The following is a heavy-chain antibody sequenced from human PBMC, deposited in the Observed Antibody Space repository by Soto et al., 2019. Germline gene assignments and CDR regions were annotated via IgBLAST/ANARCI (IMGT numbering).Heavy chain of an antibody. CDR2: IYYSGST. J-gene: IGHJ3*02. V-gene: IGHV4-59*01. CDR1: GGSISSYY. D-gene: IGHD3-16*01. CDR3: ARYTGGAMGALEI. Sequence: QVQLQESGPGLVKPSETLSLTCTVSGGSISSYYWSWIRQPPGKGLEWIGYIYYSGSTNYNPSLKRRVTISLGTTKNQFALRLCSVTAADTAVYSCARYTGGAMGALEIWGQGTMVTVSS.